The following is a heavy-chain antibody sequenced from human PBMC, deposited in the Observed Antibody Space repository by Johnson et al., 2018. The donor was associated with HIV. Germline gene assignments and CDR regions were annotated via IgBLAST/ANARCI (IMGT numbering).Heavy chain of an antibody. CDR1: GFTFSSYA. V-gene: IGHV3-30*04. Sequence: QVQLVESGGGVVQPGRSLRLSCAASGFTFSSYAMHWVRQAPGKGLEWVAVISYNGTNTWYADSVKGRFTISRDNSKNTMYLQLNSLRPEDTAVYYCVKDRGGRFSGSYLSLRVGAFDIWGQGTLVTVSS. J-gene: IGHJ3*02. D-gene: IGHD1-26*01. CDR2: ISYNGTNT. CDR3: VKDRGGRFSGSYLSLRVGAFDI.